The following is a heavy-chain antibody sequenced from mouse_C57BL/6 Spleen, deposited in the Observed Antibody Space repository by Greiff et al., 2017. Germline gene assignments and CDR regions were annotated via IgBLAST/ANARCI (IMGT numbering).Heavy chain of an antibody. V-gene: IGHV1-74*01. CDR3: AIASACYGLDY. J-gene: IGHJ2*01. CDR2: IHPSDSAT. D-gene: IGHD2-10*01. CDR1: GYTFTSYW. Sequence: QVQLQQPGADLVKPGASVKVSCKASGYTFTSYWMHWVRQRPGQGLEWLGRIHPSDSATNYNQHFKGQATLTVDKSSSAAYMPISILPSEESAVYYYAIASACYGLDYWGQGTTLTVSS.